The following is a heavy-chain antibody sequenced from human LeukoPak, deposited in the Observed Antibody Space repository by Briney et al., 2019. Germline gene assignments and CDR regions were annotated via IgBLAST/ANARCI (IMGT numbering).Heavy chain of an antibody. Sequence: GGSLRLSCVASGFTFSNHAMTWVRQAPGKGLEWVSAISADAVDTFYAPSVKGRFTISRDNAKNSLYLQMNSLRDGDTAVYYCARASFQRWLQLGGDWGQGALVTVSS. D-gene: IGHD5-24*01. CDR2: ISADAVDT. CDR3: ARASFQRWLQLGGD. CDR1: GFTFSNHA. V-gene: IGHV3-23*01. J-gene: IGHJ4*02.